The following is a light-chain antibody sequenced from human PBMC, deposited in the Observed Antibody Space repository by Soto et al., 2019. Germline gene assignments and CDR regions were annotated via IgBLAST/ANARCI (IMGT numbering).Light chain of an antibody. CDR2: AAS. Sequence: ETVLTQSPGTLSLSPGERATLSCRASQSVGSKYLAWYQKKPGQPPRLVIYAASSRATGIPDRFSGSGSGTDFTLTISRLEPEDFAVYYCQHCGDSPLTFGGGTKVEI. V-gene: IGKV3-20*01. J-gene: IGKJ4*01. CDR1: QSVGSKY. CDR3: QHCGDSPLT.